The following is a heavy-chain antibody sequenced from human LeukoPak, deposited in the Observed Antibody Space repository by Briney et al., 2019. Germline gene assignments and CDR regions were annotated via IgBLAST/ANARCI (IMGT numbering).Heavy chain of an antibody. CDR2: ITSSSTYI. CDR3: ARDSPHSSGWYQYYYMDV. J-gene: IGHJ6*03. Sequence: GGSLRLSCAASGFTFSNYNMNWVRQAPGKGLEWVSSITSSSTYIYYADSVKGRFTISRDNAKNSLYLQMNSLRAEDTAVYYCARDSPHSSGWYQYYYMDVWGKGTTVTVSS. V-gene: IGHV3-21*01. D-gene: IGHD6-19*01. CDR1: GFTFSNYN.